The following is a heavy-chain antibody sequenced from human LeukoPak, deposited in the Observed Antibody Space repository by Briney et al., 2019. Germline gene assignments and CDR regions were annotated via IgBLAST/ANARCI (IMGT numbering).Heavy chain of an antibody. CDR3: ARDVVVVPAALNWFDP. J-gene: IGHJ5*02. D-gene: IGHD2-2*01. CDR2: ISSSGSTI. CDR1: GFTFSSYE. V-gene: IGHV3-48*03. Sequence: GGSLRLSCAASGFTFSSYEMNWVRQAPGKGLEWVSYISSSGSTIYYADSVKGRFTISRDNAKNSLYLQMNSLRAEDTAVYYCARDVVVVPAALNWFDPWGQGTLVTVSS.